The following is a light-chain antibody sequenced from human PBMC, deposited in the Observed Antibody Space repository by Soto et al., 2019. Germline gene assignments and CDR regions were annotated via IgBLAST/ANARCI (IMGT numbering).Light chain of an antibody. CDR3: SSYTSATTYV. Sequence: QSTLAQPASVSGSPAQSITISCTETSSDVGAYNYDSWYQQYPGEAPKVIIYDVSHRPAGVSNRFSGSKSGNTASLTISCLQTQDEADYYCSSYTSATTYVFGTGTKVTVL. CDR2: DVS. CDR1: SSDVGAYNY. V-gene: IGLV2-14*01. J-gene: IGLJ1*01.